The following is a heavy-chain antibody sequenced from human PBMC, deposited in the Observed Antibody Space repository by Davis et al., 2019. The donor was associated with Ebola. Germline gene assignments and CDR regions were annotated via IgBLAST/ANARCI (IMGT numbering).Heavy chain of an antibody. CDR2: IWYDGSNK. CDR3: ARGPVLRFPTPMDV. CDR1: GFTFSSYG. V-gene: IGHV3-33*01. D-gene: IGHD3-3*01. Sequence: GGSLRLSCAASGFTFSSYGMHWVRQAPGKGLAWVAVIWYDGSNKYYADSVKGRFTISRDNSKNTLYLQMNSLRAEDTAVYYCARGPVLRFPTPMDVWGQGTTVTVSS. J-gene: IGHJ6*02.